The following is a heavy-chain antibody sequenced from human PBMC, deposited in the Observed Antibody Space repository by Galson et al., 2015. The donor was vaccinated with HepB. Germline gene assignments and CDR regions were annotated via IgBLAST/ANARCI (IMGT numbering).Heavy chain of an antibody. CDR2: ITYDGTNK. CDR3: ARDLYIRAGGGGGSFLGY. D-gene: IGHD1-26*01. J-gene: IGHJ4*02. CDR1: GFTFNSYA. Sequence: SLRLSCAASGFTFNSYAMHWVRQAPGKGLQWVAVITYDGTNKFYARSVKGRFTISRDNSKNTLYLQMNSLRAEDPAVYYCARDLYIRAGGGGGSFLGYWGQGTLVTVSS. V-gene: IGHV3-30*04.